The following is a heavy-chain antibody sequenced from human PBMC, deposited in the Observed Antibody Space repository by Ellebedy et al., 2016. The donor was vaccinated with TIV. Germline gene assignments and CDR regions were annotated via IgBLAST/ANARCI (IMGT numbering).Heavy chain of an antibody. D-gene: IGHD4-17*01. J-gene: IGHJ4*02. CDR2: ISGSGGST. CDR3: AKEDGPDFDY. V-gene: IGHV3-23*01. CDR1: GFTFSSYA. Sequence: GESLKISCAASGFTFSSYAMSWVRQAPGKGLEWVSAISGSGGSTYYADSVKGRFAISRDKSKNTLYLQMNSLRAEDTAVYYCAKEDGPDFDYWGQGTLVTVSS.